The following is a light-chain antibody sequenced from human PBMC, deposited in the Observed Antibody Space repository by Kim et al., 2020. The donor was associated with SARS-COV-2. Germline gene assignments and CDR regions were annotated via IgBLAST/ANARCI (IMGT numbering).Light chain of an antibody. Sequence: QSALTQPASVSGSPGQSITISCTGTRSDVGGYKYVSWYQQHPGKAPKLMIYDVSKRPSGISNRFSGSKSGNTASLTISGLQAEDEADYYCSSYTSSSTYVFGTGTKVTVL. V-gene: IGLV2-14*01. CDR1: RSDVGGYKY. J-gene: IGLJ1*01. CDR2: DVS. CDR3: SSYTSSSTYV.